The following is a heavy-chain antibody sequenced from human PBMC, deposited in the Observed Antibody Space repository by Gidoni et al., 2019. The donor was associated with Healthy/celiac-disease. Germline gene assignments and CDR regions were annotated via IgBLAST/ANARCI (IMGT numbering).Heavy chain of an antibody. CDR1: GGPISSYY. J-gene: IGHJ4*02. CDR3: ARSPGRAAVAGTFDY. CDR2: IDYSGST. V-gene: IGHV4-59*08. Sequence: QVQLQESGPGLVTPSETLSLTCTVSGGPISSYYWSWIRQPPGKGLEWIGYIDYSGSTNYTPSLKSRVTISVDTSKNQFSLKLSAVTAADTAVYYCARSPGRAAVAGTFDYWGQGTLVTVSS. D-gene: IGHD6-19*01.